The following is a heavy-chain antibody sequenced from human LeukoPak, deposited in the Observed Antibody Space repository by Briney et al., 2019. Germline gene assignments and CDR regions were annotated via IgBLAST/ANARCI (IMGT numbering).Heavy chain of an antibody. J-gene: IGHJ4*02. CDR3: ARVRSGYSYGPFDY. CDR2: IYYRGST. V-gene: IGHV4-59*01. D-gene: IGHD5-18*01. Sequence: KPSETLSLTCTVSGGSIGSYYWSWIRQPPGKGVEWIGYIYYRGSTNYNPSLKSRVTISIDTSKNQFSLKLSSVTAADMAVYYCARVRSGYSYGPFDYWGQGTLVTVSS. CDR1: GGSIGSYY.